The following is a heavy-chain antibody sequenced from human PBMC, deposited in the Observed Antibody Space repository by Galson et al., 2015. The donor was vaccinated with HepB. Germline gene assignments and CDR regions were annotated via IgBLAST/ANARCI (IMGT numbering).Heavy chain of an antibody. Sequence: SLRLSCAASGFTFSSYAMHWVRQAPGKGLEWVAVISYDGSNKYYADSVKGRFTISRDNSKNTLYLQMNSLRAEDTAVYYCAKEGGGDYSSSWYRDYYYYYGMDVWGQGTTVTVSS. CDR2: ISYDGSNK. V-gene: IGHV3-30-3*01. D-gene: IGHD6-13*01. J-gene: IGHJ6*02. CDR1: GFTFSSYA. CDR3: AKEGGGDYSSSWYRDYYYYYGMDV.